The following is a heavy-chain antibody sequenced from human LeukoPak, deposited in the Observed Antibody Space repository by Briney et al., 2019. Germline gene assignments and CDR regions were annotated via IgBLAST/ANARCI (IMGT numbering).Heavy chain of an antibody. CDR2: ISAYNGNT. Sequence: ASVKVSCKASGYTFISYGISWVRQAPGQGLEWMGWISAYNGNTNYAQKLQGRVTMTTDTSTSTAYMELRSLRSDDTAVYYCARESTSSSWDQPIDYWGQGTLVTVSS. D-gene: IGHD6-13*01. V-gene: IGHV1-18*01. J-gene: IGHJ4*02. CDR1: GYTFISYG. CDR3: ARESTSSSWDQPIDY.